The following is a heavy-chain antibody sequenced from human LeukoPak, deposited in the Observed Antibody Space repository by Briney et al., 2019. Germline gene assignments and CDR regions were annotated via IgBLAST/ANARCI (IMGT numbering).Heavy chain of an antibody. CDR2: LYYSGST. CDR3: ARGRPPNKGKTDDAFDI. CDR1: GGSISSSNYY. J-gene: IGHJ3*02. D-gene: IGHD1/OR15-1a*01. V-gene: IGHV4-39*07. Sequence: PSETLSLTCTVSGGSISSSNYYWGWIRQPPGKGLEWIGSLYYSGSTSYNPSLKSRVTISVDTSKNQFSLKLNSVTAADTAVYYCARGRPPNKGKTDDAFDIWGQGTMVTVSS.